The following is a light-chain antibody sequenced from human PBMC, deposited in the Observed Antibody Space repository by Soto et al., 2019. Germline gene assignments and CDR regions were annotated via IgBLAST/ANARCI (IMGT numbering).Light chain of an antibody. J-gene: IGKJ4*01. Sequence: EIVMTQSPAPLSVSPGERATLSCRASHSVSSDLALYKQKPGQARRLLIYGASTRATGIPARFSGSGSGTEFTLTISSLQAEDFAVYYCQQYNNWPPLSFGGGTKVEIK. CDR1: HSVSSD. V-gene: IGKV3D-15*01. CDR2: GAS. CDR3: QQYNNWPPLS.